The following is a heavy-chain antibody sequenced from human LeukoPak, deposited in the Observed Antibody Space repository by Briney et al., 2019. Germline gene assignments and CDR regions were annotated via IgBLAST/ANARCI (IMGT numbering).Heavy chain of an antibody. Sequence: ASVKVSCKASGYTFTGHDINWMRQATGQGLEWMGWMNSNTGNTGYAQKFQGRVTMTRDTSISTAYMELRSLTSDDTAVYYCARGSGSGGRDWFDPWGQGTLVTVSS. CDR2: MNSNTGNT. J-gene: IGHJ5*02. V-gene: IGHV1-8*01. CDR3: ARGSGSGGRDWFDP. CDR1: GYTFTGHD. D-gene: IGHD1-26*01.